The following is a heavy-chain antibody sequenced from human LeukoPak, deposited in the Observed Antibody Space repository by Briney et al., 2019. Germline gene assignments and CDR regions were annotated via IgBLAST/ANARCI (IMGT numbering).Heavy chain of an antibody. CDR2: IYYSGST. Sequence: SETLSLTCTVSGGSVSSGSDYWSWIRQPPGEGLEWIGYIYYSGSTNYNPSLKSRVTISVDTSKNQFSLKLSSVTAADTAVYYCARDRGDSGSSFDYWGQGTLVTVSS. V-gene: IGHV4-61*01. D-gene: IGHD1-26*01. CDR3: ARDRGDSGSSFDY. CDR1: GGSVSSGSDY. J-gene: IGHJ4*02.